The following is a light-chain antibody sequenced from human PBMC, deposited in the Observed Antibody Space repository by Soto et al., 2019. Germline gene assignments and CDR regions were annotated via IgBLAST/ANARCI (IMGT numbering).Light chain of an antibody. Sequence: EIVLTQSPDTLSLSPGDRPTLSCRASQSVGHMFLAWFQQKPGQAPRLLIFDAHRRATGIPDRFSGSRSGTEFTLTISSLQSEDFVVYYCQQYNSWPPITFGLGTRLEIK. J-gene: IGKJ5*01. CDR1: QSVGHMF. CDR3: QQYNSWPPIT. CDR2: DAH. V-gene: IGKV3-20*01.